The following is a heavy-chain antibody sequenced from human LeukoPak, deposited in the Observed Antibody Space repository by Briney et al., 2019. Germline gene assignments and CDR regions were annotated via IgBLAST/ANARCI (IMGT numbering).Heavy chain of an antibody. D-gene: IGHD2-15*01. CDR3: AKGTSSSCYSAPSY. V-gene: IGHV3-23*01. CDR1: GFTFSSYA. J-gene: IGHJ4*02. Sequence: RGSLRLSCAASGFTFSSYAMNWVRQAPGKGLEWVSAICSNDNNTYYANSVKGRFTISRDNSKNTLSLQLNSLRAEDTAVYYCAKGTSSSCYSAPSYWGQGTLVTVSS. CDR2: ICSNDNNT.